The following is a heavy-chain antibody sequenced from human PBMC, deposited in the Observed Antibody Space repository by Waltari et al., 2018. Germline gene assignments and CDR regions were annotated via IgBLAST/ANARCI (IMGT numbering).Heavy chain of an antibody. J-gene: IGHJ6*02. D-gene: IGHD1-1*01. CDR2: INTNTGNP. CDR1: GYTFTSYA. Sequence: QVQLVQSGSELKKPGASVKVSCKASGYTFTSYAMNWVRQAPGPGLEWMGWINTNTGNPTYAQGFTGRFVFSLDTSVSTAYLQISSRKAEDTAVYYCARDIPIPLQHSLYYYYYGMDVWGQGTTVTVSS. CDR3: ARDIPIPLQHSLYYYYYGMDV. V-gene: IGHV7-4-1*02.